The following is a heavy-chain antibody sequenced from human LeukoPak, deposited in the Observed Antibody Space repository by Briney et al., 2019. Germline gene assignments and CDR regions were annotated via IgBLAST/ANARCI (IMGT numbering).Heavy chain of an antibody. D-gene: IGHD3-22*01. V-gene: IGHV3-23*01. J-gene: IGHJ4*02. CDR1: GFTFSSYA. CDR2: ISGSGGST. Sequence: GGSLRLSCAASGFTFSSYAMSWVRQAPGKGLEWASAISGSGGSTYYADSVKGRFTISRDNSKNTLYLQMYSLRAEDTAVYYCAKGGIYYDSSGYWDYWGQGTLVTVSS. CDR3: AKGGIYYDSSGYWDY.